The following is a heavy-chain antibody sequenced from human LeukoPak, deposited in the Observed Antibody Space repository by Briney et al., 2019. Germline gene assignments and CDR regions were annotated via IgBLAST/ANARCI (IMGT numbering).Heavy chain of an antibody. CDR2: IYYSGST. Sequence: TLSLTCTVSGGSISSGGYYWSWIRQHPGKGLEWIGYIYYSGSTYYNPSLKSRVTISVDTSKNQFSLKLSSVTAADTAVYYCARQLGYCSSTSCSYFDYWGQGTLVTVSS. J-gene: IGHJ4*02. D-gene: IGHD2-2*01. CDR1: GGSISSGGYY. V-gene: IGHV4-31*03. CDR3: ARQLGYCSSTSCSYFDY.